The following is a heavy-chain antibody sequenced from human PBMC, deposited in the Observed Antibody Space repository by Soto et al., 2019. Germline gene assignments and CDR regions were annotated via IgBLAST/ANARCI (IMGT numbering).Heavy chain of an antibody. J-gene: IGHJ2*01. CDR2: IYYSGST. V-gene: IGHV4-59*01. Sequence: QVQLQESGPGLVKPSETLSLTCTVSGGSISSYYWSWIRQPPGKGLEWIGYIYYSGSTNYNPSLTSRVTISVDTSKNQFSLKLSSVTAADTAVYYCASGGSSGWSRYFDLWGRGTLVTVSS. CDR1: GGSISSYY. D-gene: IGHD6-19*01. CDR3: ASGGSSGWSRYFDL.